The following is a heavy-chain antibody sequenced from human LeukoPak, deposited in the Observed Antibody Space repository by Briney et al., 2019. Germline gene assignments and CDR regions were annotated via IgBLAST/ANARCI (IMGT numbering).Heavy chain of an antibody. CDR2: GGGGGDT. D-gene: IGHD2/OR15-2a*01. V-gene: IGHV3-23*01. CDR3: AKNRGKYYRSYFMDV. CDR1: GFTFSTFA. Sequence: GGSLRLSCAASGFTFSTFAMSWVRQAPGKGLEWVSNGGGGGDTYYADPVKGRFTISRDNSKSTLYLQMNSLTAEDTAIYYCAKNRGKYYRSYFMDVWGKGTTVTVSS. J-gene: IGHJ6*03.